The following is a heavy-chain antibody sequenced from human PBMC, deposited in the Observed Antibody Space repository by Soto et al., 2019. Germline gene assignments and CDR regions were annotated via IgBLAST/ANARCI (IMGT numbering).Heavy chain of an antibody. CDR1: GFTFSSYS. J-gene: IGHJ4*02. CDR2: ISSSSSYI. V-gene: IGHV3-21*01. Sequence: EVQLVESGGGLVKPGGSLRLSCAASGFTFSSYSMNWVRQAPGKGLEWVSSISSSSSYIYYADSVKGRFTISRDNAKNSLYLQMNSLRAEDTAVYYCASSAVAGTGDYWGQGTLVTVSS. D-gene: IGHD6-19*01. CDR3: ASSAVAGTGDY.